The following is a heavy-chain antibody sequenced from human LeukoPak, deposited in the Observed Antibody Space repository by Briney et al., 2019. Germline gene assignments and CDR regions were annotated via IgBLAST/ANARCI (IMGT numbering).Heavy chain of an antibody. CDR3: ARERGDFWSGYYSMGYFDY. J-gene: IGHJ4*02. CDR1: GGTFSSYA. Sequence: SVKVSCKASGGTFSSYAISWVRQAPGQGLEWMGGIIPIFGTANYAQKFQGRVTITTDESTSTAYMELSSLRSEDTAVYYCARERGDFWSGYYSMGYFDYWGQGTLVTVSS. V-gene: IGHV1-69*05. CDR2: IIPIFGTA. D-gene: IGHD3-3*01.